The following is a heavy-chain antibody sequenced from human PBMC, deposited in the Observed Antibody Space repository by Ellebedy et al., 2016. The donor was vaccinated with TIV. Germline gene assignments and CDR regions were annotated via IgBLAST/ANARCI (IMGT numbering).Heavy chain of an antibody. CDR2: IKQDGSER. V-gene: IGHV3-7*01. CDR1: GFTFSNYW. Sequence: PGGSLRLSCAASGFTFSNYWMTWVRQAPGKALEWVANIKQDGSERYYVDSVKGRFTISRDNAKNSLYLQMNSLRADDTGVYYCARDHDGSYYIPEYWGQGTLVTVSS. J-gene: IGHJ1*01. D-gene: IGHD1-26*01. CDR3: ARDHDGSYYIPEY.